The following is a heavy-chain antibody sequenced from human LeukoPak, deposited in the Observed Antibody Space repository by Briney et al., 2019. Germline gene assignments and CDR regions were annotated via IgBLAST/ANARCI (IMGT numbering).Heavy chain of an antibody. CDR2: ISCCGSTI. CDR1: GFAFSSYE. Sequence: GGSVRLSCAASGFAFSSYEMNWVRQAPGKGLEWVSYISCCGSTIYYADSVKGRFTISRDNAKNSLYLQMNSLRAEDTAVYYCARDRPYSSRCFDYWGQGTLDTVSS. V-gene: IGHV3-48*03. J-gene: IGHJ4*02. D-gene: IGHD6-13*01. CDR3: ARDRPYSSRCFDY.